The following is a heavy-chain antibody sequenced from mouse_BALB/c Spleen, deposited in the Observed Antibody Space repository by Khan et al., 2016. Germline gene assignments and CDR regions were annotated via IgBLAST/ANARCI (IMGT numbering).Heavy chain of an antibody. CDR3: VRGGGRAGDDDV. CDR1: GYSFTGYY. CDR2: VTPDGGGT. Sequence: VQLQQSGPDLVKPGACVYISCTASGYSFTGYYIHWVKQCPGKSLEWLGLVTPDGGGTNYNPNKAILTVDKSSSTAYMELRSLTTGYAAVCYCVRGGGRAGDDDVWRAGSTVTVSS. D-gene: IGHD1-1*02. J-gene: IGHJ1*01. V-gene: IGHV1-18*01.